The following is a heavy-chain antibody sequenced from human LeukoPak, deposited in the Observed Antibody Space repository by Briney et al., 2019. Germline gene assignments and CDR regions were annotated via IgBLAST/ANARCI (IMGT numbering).Heavy chain of an antibody. CDR2: IRDSGAST. CDR3: AKAGRSGWYPGWPFDI. J-gene: IGHJ3*02. D-gene: IGHD6-19*01. CDR1: GFTFLTYA. V-gene: IGHV3-23*01. Sequence: GGSLRLSCAASGFTFLTYAMNWVRQAPGKGLQWVSVIRDSGASTYYADSVKGRFTISRDNSKNTLYLQMNSLRAEDTAVYYCAKAGRSGWYPGWPFDIWGQGTMVTVSS.